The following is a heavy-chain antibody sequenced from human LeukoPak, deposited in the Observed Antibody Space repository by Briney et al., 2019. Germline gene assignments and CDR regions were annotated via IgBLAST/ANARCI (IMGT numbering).Heavy chain of an antibody. Sequence: GGSLRLSCAVSGFTLTNHGVSWVRQAPGKGLEWVSIITGTGGKYYGDSVKGRFVLSRDNSKNSLYLQMNSLRPEDTALYYCVKDMNPGGADVWGQGTTVTVSS. CDR3: VKDMNPGGADV. V-gene: IGHV3-23*01. D-gene: IGHD3-10*01. CDR2: ITGTGGK. J-gene: IGHJ6*02. CDR1: GFTLTNHG.